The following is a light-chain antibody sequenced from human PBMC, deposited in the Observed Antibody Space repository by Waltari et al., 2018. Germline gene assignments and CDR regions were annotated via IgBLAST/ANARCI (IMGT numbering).Light chain of an antibody. Sequence: AVQLTQSPSSLSASVGDRVTITCRASQAISSALAWYQQKPGKASKLLIYDASNLESGVPSRFIGSGSGTHFTLTISSLQPADFATYYCQQLHSYPVTFGGGTKVEIK. J-gene: IGKJ4*01. CDR2: DAS. CDR3: QQLHSYPVT. V-gene: IGKV1-13*02. CDR1: QAISSA.